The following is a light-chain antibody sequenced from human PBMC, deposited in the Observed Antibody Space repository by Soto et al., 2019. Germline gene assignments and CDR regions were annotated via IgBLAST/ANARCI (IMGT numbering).Light chain of an antibody. V-gene: IGLV1-51*01. CDR1: SSNIGNNY. CDR3: GTWDSSLSANV. Sequence: QSVLTQPPSVSAAPGQRVTISCSGSSSNIGNNYVSWYQQLPGTAPKLLIYDNNQRPSGIPDRCSAAKSGTSATLGITGLQTGDDADYYCGTWDSSLSANVFGTGTKLTVL. CDR2: DNN. J-gene: IGLJ1*01.